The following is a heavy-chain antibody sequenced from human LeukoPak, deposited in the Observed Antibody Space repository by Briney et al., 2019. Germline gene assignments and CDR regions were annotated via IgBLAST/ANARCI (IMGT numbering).Heavy chain of an antibody. CDR3: VGGSGY. Sequence: PGGSLRLSCVASGFTLTSYWMNWVRQAPGKGLEWVANIKQEGSEKNYVDSAKGRFTVSRDNAKNSLYLQMNSLRAEDTAIYYCVGGSGYWGQGTLVTVSS. CDR2: IKQEGSEK. D-gene: IGHD5-12*01. V-gene: IGHV3-7*01. CDR1: GFTLTSYW. J-gene: IGHJ4*02.